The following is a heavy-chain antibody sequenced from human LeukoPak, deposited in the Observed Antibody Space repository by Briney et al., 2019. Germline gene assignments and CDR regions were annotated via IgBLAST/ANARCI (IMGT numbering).Heavy chain of an antibody. J-gene: IGHJ6*02. V-gene: IGHV1-8*01. CDR3: ARERAKTGYSYGYYYGMDV. CDR1: GYTFTSYD. Sequence: ASVKVSCKASGYTFTSYDINWVRQATGQGLEWMGWMNPNSGNTGYAQKFQGRVTMTRNTSISTAYMEPSSLRSEDTAVYYCARERAKTGYSYGYYYGMDVWGQGTTVTVSS. D-gene: IGHD5-18*01. CDR2: MNPNSGNT.